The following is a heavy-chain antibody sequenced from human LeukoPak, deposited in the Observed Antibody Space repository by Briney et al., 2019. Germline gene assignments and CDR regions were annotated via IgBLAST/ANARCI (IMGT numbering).Heavy chain of an antibody. CDR2: IYYGGST. CDR3: AREDTAMDDAFDI. V-gene: IGHV4-39*01. CDR1: GGPISNSNSY. Sequence: SETLSLTCTVSGGPISNSNSYWGWIRQPPGMGLEWIGSIYYGGSTYYNPSLKGRVTVSVDTSKNQFSVKLSSVTAADTAMYYCAREDTAMDDAFDIWGQGTAVTVS. D-gene: IGHD5-18*01. J-gene: IGHJ3*02.